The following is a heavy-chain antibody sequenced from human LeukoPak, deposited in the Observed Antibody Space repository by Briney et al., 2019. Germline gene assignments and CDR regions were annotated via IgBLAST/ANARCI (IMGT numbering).Heavy chain of an antibody. CDR3: ARDLVTVTKGFDI. CDR1: DDTFSSHY. V-gene: IGHV4-59*11. D-gene: IGHD4-17*01. J-gene: IGHJ3*02. CDR2: ISYIGST. Sequence: SETLSLTCAVSDDTFSSHYWTWIRQPPGKGLEWIGYISYIGSTNYNPSLKSRVTISIDTSKNQFSLKLTSVTAADTAVYYCARDLVTVTKGFDIWGQGTMVSVSS.